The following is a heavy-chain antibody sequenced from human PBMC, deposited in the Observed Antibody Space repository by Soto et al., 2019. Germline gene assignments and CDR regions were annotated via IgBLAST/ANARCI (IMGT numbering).Heavy chain of an antibody. D-gene: IGHD2-2*01. J-gene: IGHJ5*02. CDR1: GFAFGAYA. V-gene: IGHV3-23*01. CDR3: AKDPVPQLLPSWWFDP. Sequence: EVQLLESGGGLVQPGGSLRLSFAASGFAFGAYAMTWVRQAPGKGLEWVSVISGAGGNTYYADSVKGRFTVSRANSKKMLYLEMNSLRVEDTAIYYCAKDPVPQLLPSWWFDPWGQGTRVTVSS. CDR2: ISGAGGNT.